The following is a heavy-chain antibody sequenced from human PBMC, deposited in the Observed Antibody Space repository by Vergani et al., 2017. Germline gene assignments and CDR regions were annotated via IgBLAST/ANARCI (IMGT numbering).Heavy chain of an antibody. D-gene: IGHD5-18*01. CDR3: ARESIQLWSSFDY. Sequence: QVQLQESGPGLVKPSQTLSLTCTVSGGSISSGDYYWSWIRQPPGKGLEWIGYIYYSGGTYYNPSLKSRVTISVDTSKNQFSLKLSSVTAADTAVYYCARESIQLWSSFDYWGQGTLVTVSS. J-gene: IGHJ4*02. CDR1: GGSISSGDYY. V-gene: IGHV4-30-4*08. CDR2: IYYSGGT.